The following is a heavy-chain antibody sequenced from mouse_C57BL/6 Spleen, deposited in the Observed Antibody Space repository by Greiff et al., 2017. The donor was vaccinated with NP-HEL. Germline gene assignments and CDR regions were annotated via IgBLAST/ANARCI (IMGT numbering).Heavy chain of an antibody. J-gene: IGHJ4*01. CDR2: LNPYNGGT. V-gene: IGHV1-19*01. Sequence: VQLQQSGPVLVKPGASVKMSCKASGYTFTDYYMNWVKQSHGKSLEWIGVLNPYNGGTSYNQKFKGKATLTVDKSSSTAYMELNSLTSEDSAVYYCARGLLYAMDYWGQGTSVTVSS. CDR3: ARGLLYAMDY. D-gene: IGHD3-3*01. CDR1: GYTFTDYY.